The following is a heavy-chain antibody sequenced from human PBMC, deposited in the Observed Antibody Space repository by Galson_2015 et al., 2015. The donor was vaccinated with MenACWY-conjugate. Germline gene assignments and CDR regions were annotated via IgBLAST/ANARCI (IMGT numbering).Heavy chain of an antibody. CDR2: ISSNGGST. CDR3: ARDLSYCSCGSCCSEVYGMDV. V-gene: IGHV3-64*01. J-gene: IGHJ6*02. D-gene: IGHD2-15*01. CDR1: RFTFSSYS. Sequence: SLRLSCAASRFTFSSYSMHWVRQAPGKGLEYVSAISSNGGSTYYANSVKGRFTISRDNSKNTLYLQMGSLRAEDMAVYYCARDLSYCSCGSCCSEVYGMDVWGQGTTVTVSS.